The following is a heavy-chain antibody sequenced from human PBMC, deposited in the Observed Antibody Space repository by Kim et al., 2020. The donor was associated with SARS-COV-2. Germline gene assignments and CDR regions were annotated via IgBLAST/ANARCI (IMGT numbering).Heavy chain of an antibody. CDR3: AKDRNSGHDIRYYYGMDV. CDR1: GFTFSSFG. D-gene: IGHD5-12*01. J-gene: IGHJ6*02. Sequence: GGSLRFSCAASGFTFSSFGMHWVRQAPGKGLEWVAVISYDGNNKYYADSVEGRFTISRDNSKNTLYLQMNSLRAEDTAVYYCAKDRNSGHDIRYYYGMDVWGQGTTVTVSS. V-gene: IGHV3-30*18. CDR2: ISYDGNNK.